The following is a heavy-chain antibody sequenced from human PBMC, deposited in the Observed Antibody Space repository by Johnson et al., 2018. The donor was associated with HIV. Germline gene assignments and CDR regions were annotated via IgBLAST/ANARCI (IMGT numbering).Heavy chain of an antibody. Sequence: VQLVESGGGVVQPGGSLRLSCAASGFTFSSYAMHWVRQAPGKGLEYVSAIGSNGGRTYYANSVKGRFTISRDISKNTLYLQMGSLRAEDMAVYYCAIDLGGSKAEERGTEYYEFWNTYPIQDPRVVVGTFDIWGHGTMVTVSS. CDR2: IGSNGGRT. V-gene: IGHV3-64*01. CDR1: GFTFSSYA. D-gene: IGHD3-3*01. CDR3: AIDLGGSKAEERGTEYYEFWNTYPIQDPRVVVGTFDI. J-gene: IGHJ3*02.